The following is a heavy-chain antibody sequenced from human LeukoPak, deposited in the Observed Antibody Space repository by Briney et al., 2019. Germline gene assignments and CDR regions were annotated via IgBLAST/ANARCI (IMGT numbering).Heavy chain of an antibody. CDR1: GGSISSYY. V-gene: IGHV4-59*01. CDR3: ARAYCGGDCYSFLGPNWFDP. J-gene: IGHJ5*02. CDR2: IYYSGST. Sequence: SETLSLTCTVSGGSISSYYWSWIRQPPGKGLEWIGYIYYSGSTNYNPSLKSRVTISVDTSKNQFSLKLSSVTAADTAVYYCARAYCGGDCYSFLGPNWFDPWGRGTLVTVSS. D-gene: IGHD2-21*02.